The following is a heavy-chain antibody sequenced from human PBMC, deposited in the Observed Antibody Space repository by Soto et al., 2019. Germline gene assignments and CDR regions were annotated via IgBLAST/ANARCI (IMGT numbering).Heavy chain of an antibody. D-gene: IGHD2-15*01. CDR1: GYTCTSYD. CDR3: ARGLGYCSGGSCYSFDY. J-gene: IGHJ4*02. CDR2: MNPNSGNT. V-gene: IGHV1-8*01. Sequence: QVQLVQSGAEVKKPGASVKVSCKASGYTCTSYDINWVRQATGQGLEWMGWMNPNSGNTCYAQKFQGRVTMTRNTALSTAYMELSSLRSEDTAVSYCARGLGYCSGGSCYSFDYWGKGTLVTVSS.